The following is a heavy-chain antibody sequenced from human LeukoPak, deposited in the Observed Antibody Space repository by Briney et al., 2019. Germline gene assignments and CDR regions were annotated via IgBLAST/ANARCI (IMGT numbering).Heavy chain of an antibody. CDR2: IYYSGST. V-gene: IGHV4-59*08. D-gene: IGHD2-21*02. J-gene: IGHJ4*02. CDR1: GGSISSYY. Sequence: SETLSLTCTVSGGSISSYYWSWIRQPPGKGLEWIGYIYYSGSTNYNPSLKSRVTISVDTSKNQFSLKLSFVTAADTAVYYCARHYCGGDCYSGLDYWGQGTLVTVSS. CDR3: ARHYCGGDCYSGLDY.